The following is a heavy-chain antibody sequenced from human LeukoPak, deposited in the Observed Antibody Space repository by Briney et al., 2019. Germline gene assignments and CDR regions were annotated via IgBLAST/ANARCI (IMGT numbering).Heavy chain of an antibody. CDR1: GFTFSNAW. V-gene: IGHV3-21*01. J-gene: IGHJ3*01. CDR2: INSISTYI. CDR3: ARDIADTGAIDAFDL. D-gene: IGHD5-18*01. Sequence: GGSLRLSCAASGFTFSNAWMSWVRRAPGKGLEWVSSINSISTYIYYADSLRGRFTISRANADNSLYLQMNSLRAEDTAVYYCARDIADTGAIDAFDLWGQGTMVTVSS.